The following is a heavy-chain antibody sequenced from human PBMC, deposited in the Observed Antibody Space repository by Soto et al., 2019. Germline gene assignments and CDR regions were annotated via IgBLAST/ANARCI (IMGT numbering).Heavy chain of an antibody. CDR2: ISSRSGTI. J-gene: IGHJ4*01. CDR1: GFSFSDYY. CDR3: AREVDRALVGSPHYFDY. Sequence: GSLRLSCAASGFSFSDYYMTWIRQAPGQGLEWVSYISSRSGTIFYADSVKGRFTLSRDNSTNSMYLQMNSLRAEDTAVYYCAREVDRALVGSPHYFDYWGQGT. V-gene: IGHV3-11*01. D-gene: IGHD5-18*01.